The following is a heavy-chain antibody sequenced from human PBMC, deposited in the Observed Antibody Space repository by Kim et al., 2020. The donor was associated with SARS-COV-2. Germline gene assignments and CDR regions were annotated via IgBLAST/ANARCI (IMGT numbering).Heavy chain of an antibody. Sequence: GGSLRLSCAASGFTFDDYAMHWVRQAPGKGLEWVSGISWNIGSIGYADSVTGRFTISRDNAKHSLYLQMYSLRAEDTALYYCAKDIRITMVRIRAGGVDVWGQGTTVTVSS. CDR3: AKDIRITMVRIRAGGVDV. CDR2: ISWNIGSI. CDR1: GFTFDDYA. J-gene: IGHJ6*02. V-gene: IGHV3-9*01. D-gene: IGHD3-10*01.